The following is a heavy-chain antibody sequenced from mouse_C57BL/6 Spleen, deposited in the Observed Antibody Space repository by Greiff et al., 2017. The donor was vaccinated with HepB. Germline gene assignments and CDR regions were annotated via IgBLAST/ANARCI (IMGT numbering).Heavy chain of an antibody. CDR1: GYSITSGYY. CDR3: ARDADGSSYVAYFDV. D-gene: IGHD1-1*01. V-gene: IGHV3-6*01. CDR2: ISYDGSN. J-gene: IGHJ1*03. Sequence: EVHLVESGPGLVKPSQSLSLTCSVTGYSITSGYYWNWIRQFPGNKLEWMGYISYDGSNNYNPSLKNRISITRDTSKNQFFLKLNSVTTEDTATYYCARDADGSSYVAYFDVWGTGTTVTVSS.